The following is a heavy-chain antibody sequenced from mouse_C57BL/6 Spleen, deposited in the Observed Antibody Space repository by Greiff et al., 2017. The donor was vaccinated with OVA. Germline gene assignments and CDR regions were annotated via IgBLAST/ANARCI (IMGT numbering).Heavy chain of an antibody. V-gene: IGHV1-26*01. CDR1: GYTFTDYY. Sequence: EVQLQQSGPELVKPGASVKISCKASGYTFTDYYMNWVKQSHGKSLEWIGDINPNNGGTSYNQKFKGKATLTVDKSSSTAYMELRSLTSEDSAVYYCARSLTGTWGFDYWGQGTTLTVSS. CDR2: INPNNGGT. D-gene: IGHD4-1*01. CDR3: ARSLTGTWGFDY. J-gene: IGHJ2*01.